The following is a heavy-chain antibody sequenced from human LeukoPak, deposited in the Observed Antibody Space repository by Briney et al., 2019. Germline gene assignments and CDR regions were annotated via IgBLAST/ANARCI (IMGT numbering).Heavy chain of an antibody. CDR2: VSYDGSNK. J-gene: IGHJ5*02. Sequence: GSLRLSCAASGFTFSSYAMHWVRPAPGKGLEWVAVVSYDGSNKYYADSVKGRFTISRDNSKNTLYLQMNSLRAEDTAVYYCARDEFDPWGQGTLVTVSS. V-gene: IGHV3-30-3*01. CDR3: ARDEFDP. CDR1: GFTFSSYA.